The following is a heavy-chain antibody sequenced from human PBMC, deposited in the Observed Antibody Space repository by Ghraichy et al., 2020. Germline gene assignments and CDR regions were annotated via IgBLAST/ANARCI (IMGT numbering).Heavy chain of an antibody. CDR1: GFTLSRYS. Sequence: GESLNISCVASGFTLSRYSLHWVRQAPGKGLEWVAVTSFDGTKDAYADSVKGRFTISRDNSKNTMYLQINSLRTEDTAVYYCARDSRAMPLYYFDYWGQGSLVTVSS. V-gene: IGHV3-30-3*01. CDR3: ARDSRAMPLYYFDY. CDR2: TSFDGTKD. J-gene: IGHJ4*02. D-gene: IGHD2-2*01.